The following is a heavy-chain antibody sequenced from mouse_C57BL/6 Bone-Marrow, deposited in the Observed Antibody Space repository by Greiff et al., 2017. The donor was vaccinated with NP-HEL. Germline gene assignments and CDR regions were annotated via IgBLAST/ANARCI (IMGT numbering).Heavy chain of an antibody. CDR1: GFNIKDYY. Sequence: VQLKESGAELVRPGASVKLSCTASGFNIKDYYMHWVKQRPEQGLEWIGRIDPEDGDTEYAPKFQGKATITADTSSNTAYLQLSSLTSEDTAVYYCTTRLRRYFDVGGTGTTVTVAS. J-gene: IGHJ1*03. CDR3: TTRLRRYFDV. V-gene: IGHV14-1*01. CDR2: IDPEDGDT. D-gene: IGHD1-2*01.